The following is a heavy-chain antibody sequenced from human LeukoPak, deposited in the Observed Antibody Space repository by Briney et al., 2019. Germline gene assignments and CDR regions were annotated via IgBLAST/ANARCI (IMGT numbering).Heavy chain of an antibody. D-gene: IGHD3-3*01. CDR3: ARDTAHTIFGVVIYYYYYGMDV. CDR2: ISSSSYI. CDR1: GFTFSSYS. V-gene: IGHV3-21*01. Sequence: GGSLRLSCAASGFTFSSYSMNWVRQAPGKGLEWVSSISSSSYIYYADSVKGRFTISRDNAKNSLYLQMNSLRAEDTAVYYCARDTAHTIFGVVIYYYYYGMDVWGQGTTVTVSS. J-gene: IGHJ6*02.